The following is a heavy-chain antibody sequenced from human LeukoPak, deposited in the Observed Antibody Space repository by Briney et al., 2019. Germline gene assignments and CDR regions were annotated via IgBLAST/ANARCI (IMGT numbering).Heavy chain of an antibody. CDR3: ARGELRYFDWTDY. CDR2: IWYDGSNK. CDR1: GFTFSSYG. D-gene: IGHD3-9*01. J-gene: IGHJ4*02. V-gene: IGHV3-33*01. Sequence: TGGSLRLSGAASGFTFSSYGMHWVRQAPGKGLEWVAVIWYDGSNKYYADSVKGRFTISRDNSKNTLYLQMNSLRAEDTAVYYCARGELRYFDWTDYWGQGTLVTVSS.